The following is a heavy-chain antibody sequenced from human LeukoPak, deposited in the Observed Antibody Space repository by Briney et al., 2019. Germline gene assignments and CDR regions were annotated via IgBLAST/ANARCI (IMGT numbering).Heavy chain of an antibody. V-gene: IGHV3-33*01. J-gene: IGHJ6*02. CDR3: ARVGPSPYSYETEGYYYGMDV. Sequence: GGSLRLSCAASGFTFSSYGMHWVRQAPGKGLEWVAVIWYDGSNKYYADSVKGRFTISRDNSKNTLYLQMNSLRAEDTAVYYCARVGPSPYSYETEGYYYGMDVWGQGTTVTVSS. CDR1: GFTFSSYG. D-gene: IGHD5-18*01. CDR2: IWYDGSNK.